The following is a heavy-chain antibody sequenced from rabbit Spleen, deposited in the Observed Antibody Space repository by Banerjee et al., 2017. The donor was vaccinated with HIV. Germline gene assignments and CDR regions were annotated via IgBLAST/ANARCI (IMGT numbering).Heavy chain of an antibody. CDR1: GFTFSSCY. V-gene: IGHV1S40*01. Sequence: QSLEESGGDVVKPGASLTLTCTASGFTFSSCYMCWVRQAPGKGLEWIACIGVGSRGSPYYASWAKGRFTFSRTSSTTVTLQMTSLTAADTATYFCARDLTDIIGWNFGWWGPGTLVTVS. CDR3: ARDLTDIIGWNFGW. CDR2: IGVGSRGSP. D-gene: IGHD1-1*01. J-gene: IGHJ4*01.